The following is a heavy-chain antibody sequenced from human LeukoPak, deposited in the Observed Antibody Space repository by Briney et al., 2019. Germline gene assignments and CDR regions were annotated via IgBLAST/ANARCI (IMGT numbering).Heavy chain of an antibody. CDR1: GFTFSDYY. CDR3: ARGGPDYYDSSGSNAGYGAFDI. CDR2: ISSSGSTI. J-gene: IGHJ3*02. D-gene: IGHD3-22*01. Sequence: PGGSLRLSCAASGFTFSDYYMSWIRQAPGKGLEWVSYISSSGSTIYYADSVKGRFTISRDNAKNSLYLQMNSLRAEDTAVYYCARGGPDYYDSSGSNAGYGAFDIWGQGTMVTASS. V-gene: IGHV3-11*01.